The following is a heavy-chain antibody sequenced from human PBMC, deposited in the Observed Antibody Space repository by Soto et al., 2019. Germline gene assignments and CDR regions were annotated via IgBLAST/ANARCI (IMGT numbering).Heavy chain of an antibody. V-gene: IGHV1-18*01. CDR2: ISAYNGDT. Sequence: QVQLVQSAAEVKKPGASVKVSCRAFGYSINTYGITWVRQVPGQGLEWVGWISAYNGDTKFAQRFQGRVTMTTDTSTSTAYMELRSLRSDDADVYYCAGPFSGGDFDLDVWGQGTTVTVSS. J-gene: IGHJ6*02. D-gene: IGHD2-21*02. CDR1: GYSINTYG. CDR3: AGPFSGGDFDLDV.